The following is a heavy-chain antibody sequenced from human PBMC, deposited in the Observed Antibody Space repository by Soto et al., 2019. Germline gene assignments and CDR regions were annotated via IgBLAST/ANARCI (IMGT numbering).Heavy chain of an antibody. CDR1: GFTFSNAW. V-gene: IGHV3-23*01. CDR2: ISGSGGST. J-gene: IGHJ3*02. D-gene: IGHD4-17*01. CDR3: ASFGSDYGDYEDYDAFDI. Sequence: PGGSLRLSCAASGFTFSNAWMNWVRQAPGKGLEWVSAISGSGGSTYYADSVKGRFTISRDNSKNTLYLQMNSLRAEDTAVYYCASFGSDYGDYEDYDAFDIWGQGTMVTVSS.